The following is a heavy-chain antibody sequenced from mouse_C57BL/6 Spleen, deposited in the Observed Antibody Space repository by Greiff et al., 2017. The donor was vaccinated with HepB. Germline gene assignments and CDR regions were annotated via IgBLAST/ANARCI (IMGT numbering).Heavy chain of an antibody. V-gene: IGHV5-17*01. CDR2: ISSGSSTI. D-gene: IGHD1-1*01. CDR1: GFTFSDYG. CDR3: ARSYGSRGYAMDY. J-gene: IGHJ4*01. Sequence: EVQRVESGGGLVKPGGSLKLSCAASGFTFSDYGMHWVRQAPEKGLEWVAYISSGSSTIYYADTVKGRFTISRDNAKNTLFLQMTSLRSEDTAMYYCARSYGSRGYAMDYWGQGTSVTVSS.